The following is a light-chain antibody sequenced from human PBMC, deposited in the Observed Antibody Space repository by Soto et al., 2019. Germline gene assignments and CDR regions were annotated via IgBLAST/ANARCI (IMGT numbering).Light chain of an antibody. V-gene: IGLV2-8*01. CDR1: SSDVGGYNY. CDR2: EVS. CDR3: SSYSGTNYHYV. J-gene: IGLJ1*01. Sequence: HSALTQPPSASGSFGQSVTISCTGTSSDVGGYNYVSWYQQHPGKAPKLMIYEVSERPSGVADRFSGSKSGNTAPLTVSGLQADDEADYYCSSYSGTNYHYVFGTGTQLTVL.